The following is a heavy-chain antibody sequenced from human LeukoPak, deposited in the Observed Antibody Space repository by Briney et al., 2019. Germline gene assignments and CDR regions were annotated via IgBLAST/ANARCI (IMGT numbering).Heavy chain of an antibody. CDR2: IIPIFGTA. CDR3: ARRRDGGSGSYYNNWFDP. Sequence: SVKVSCKASGYPFTKFYMHWVRQAPGQGLEWMGGIIPIFGTANYAQKFQGRVTITADESTSTAYMELSSLRSEDAAVYYCARRRDGGSGSYYNNWFDPWGQGTLVTVSS. CDR1: GYPFTKFY. D-gene: IGHD3-10*01. J-gene: IGHJ5*02. V-gene: IGHV1-69*13.